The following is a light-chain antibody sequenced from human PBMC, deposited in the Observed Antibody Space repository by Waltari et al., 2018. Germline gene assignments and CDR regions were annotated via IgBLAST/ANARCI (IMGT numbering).Light chain of an antibody. CDR2: EVS. Sequence: QSALTPPASVSGSPGQSITITCPGTARDVGTYNFFSWYQQPPGKSPKILIYEVSRRPSGVSSRFSASKSGNTASLTISALQADDEADYYCCSYAGSSTYVFGSGTKITVL. J-gene: IGLJ1*01. V-gene: IGLV2-23*02. CDR3: CSYAGSSTYV. CDR1: ARDVGTYNF.